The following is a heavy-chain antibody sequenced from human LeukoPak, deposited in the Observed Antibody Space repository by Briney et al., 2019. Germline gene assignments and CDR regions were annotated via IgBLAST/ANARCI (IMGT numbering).Heavy chain of an antibody. Sequence: GGSLRLSCAASGFTFDDYGMTWVRQAPGKGLEWVSGINWSGGSTGYADSVKGRFTISRDNAKNSMYLQMNSLRAEDTALYYCARDRPYYYDSGRYYYVDYWGQGTLVTVSS. CDR1: GFTFDDYG. CDR3: ARDRPYYYDSGRYYYVDY. CDR2: INWSGGST. J-gene: IGHJ4*02. V-gene: IGHV3-20*04. D-gene: IGHD3-22*01.